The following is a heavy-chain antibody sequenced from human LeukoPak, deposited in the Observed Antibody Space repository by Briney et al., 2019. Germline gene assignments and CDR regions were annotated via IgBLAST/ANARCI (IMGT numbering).Heavy chain of an antibody. Sequence: SETLSLTCAVSGGSFSGYYWSWIRQPPGKGLEWIGEIIHSGSTNYNPCLKGRVTISVDTSKNQFSLKLSSVTGADTAVYYCASQQLVHGGHDYWGQGTLVTVSS. CDR3: ASQQLVHGGHDY. D-gene: IGHD6-13*01. CDR1: GGSFSGYY. V-gene: IGHV4-34*12. CDR2: IIHSGST. J-gene: IGHJ4*02.